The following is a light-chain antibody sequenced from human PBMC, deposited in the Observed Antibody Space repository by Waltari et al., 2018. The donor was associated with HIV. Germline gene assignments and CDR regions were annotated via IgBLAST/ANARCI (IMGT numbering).Light chain of an antibody. CDR1: SRDVGGYTY. V-gene: IGLV2-14*01. CDR2: EVS. Sequence: QSALTQPASVSGSPGQSITISCTGTSRDVGGYTYVSWYQQHPGKAPKLKIYEVSNRPSGVSNRFSGSKSGNTASLTISGLQAEDEADYYCSSYTSSSTLVFGGGTELTVL. J-gene: IGLJ2*01. CDR3: SSYTSSSTLV.